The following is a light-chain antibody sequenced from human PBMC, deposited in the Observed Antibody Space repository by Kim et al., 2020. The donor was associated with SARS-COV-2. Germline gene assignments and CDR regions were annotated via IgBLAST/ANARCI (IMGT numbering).Light chain of an antibody. V-gene: IGKV3-15*01. CDR2: GAS. J-gene: IGKJ1*01. CDR3: QQYNIWPRT. CDR1: QSVSSN. Sequence: VSPGERATLSCRASQSVSSNLAWYQRKPGQAPRLVIYGASTRATGIPARFSGSGSGTEFTLTISSLQSEDFAVYYCQQYNIWPRTFGQGTKVDIK.